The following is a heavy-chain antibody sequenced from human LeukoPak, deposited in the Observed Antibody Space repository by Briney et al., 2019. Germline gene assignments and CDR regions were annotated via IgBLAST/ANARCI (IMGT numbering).Heavy chain of an antibody. CDR3: AHVHYGGQSGKGAFDH. CDR1: GFTFGDST. V-gene: IGHV3-23*01. CDR2: ISGGGSAA. D-gene: IGHD4-23*01. Sequence: GGSLRLSYAASGFTFGDSTMAWVRQAPGKGLAWVSSISGGGSAAYNPDSVEGRFTVSRDNSKNTLYLQISGLRAEDTAIYYCAHVHYGGQSGKGAFDHWGQGTLVTVSS. J-gene: IGHJ4*02.